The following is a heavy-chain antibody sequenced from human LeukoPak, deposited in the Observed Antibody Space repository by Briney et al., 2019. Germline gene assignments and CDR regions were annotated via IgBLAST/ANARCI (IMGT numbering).Heavy chain of an antibody. CDR2: FDPEDGET. CDR3: ATGGSDSSGYYYGDWFDP. V-gene: IGHV1-24*01. CDR1: GYTLTELS. Sequence: ASVTVSCKVSGYTLTELSMHWARQAPGKGLEWMGGFDPEDGETIYAQKFQGRVTMTEDTSTDTAYMELSSLRSEDTAVYYCATGGSDSSGYYYGDWFDPWGQGTLVTVSS. D-gene: IGHD3-22*01. J-gene: IGHJ5*02.